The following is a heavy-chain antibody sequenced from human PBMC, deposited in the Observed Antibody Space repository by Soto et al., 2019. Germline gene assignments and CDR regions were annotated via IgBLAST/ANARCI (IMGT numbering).Heavy chain of an antibody. D-gene: IGHD3-3*01. J-gene: IGHJ4*02. CDR1: GGSISSGGYY. CDR3: ARVPLLGWLWYFDY. V-gene: IGHV4-30-4*01. Sequence: QVQLQESGPGLVKPSQTLSLTCTVSGGSISSGGYYWSWIRQPPGKGLEWIGYIYYSGSTYYNPSLKSRVTISLDTSKNQFTLKLSSVTAADTAVYYCARVPLLGWLWYFDYWGQGTLVTVSS. CDR2: IYYSGST.